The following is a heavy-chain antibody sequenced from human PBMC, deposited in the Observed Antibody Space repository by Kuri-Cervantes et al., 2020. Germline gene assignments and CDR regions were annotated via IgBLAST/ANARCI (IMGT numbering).Heavy chain of an antibody. J-gene: IGHJ3*02. CDR1: GYTFTSYD. Sequence: ASVKVSCKASGYTFTSYDINWVRQAPGQGLEWMGWINPNSGGTNYAQKFQGRVTMTRDTSISTAYMELSRLRSDDTAVYYCARGVVGATGAFDIWGQGTMVTVSS. CDR3: ARGVVGATGAFDI. V-gene: IGHV1-2*02. CDR2: INPNSGGT. D-gene: IGHD1-26*01.